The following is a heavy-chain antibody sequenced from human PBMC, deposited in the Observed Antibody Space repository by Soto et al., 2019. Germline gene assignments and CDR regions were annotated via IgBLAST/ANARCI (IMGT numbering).Heavy chain of an antibody. D-gene: IGHD6-6*01. CDR1: GGSISSGDYY. CDR3: ATGTGQLEYFDY. V-gene: IGHV4-30-4*01. Sequence: SETLSLTCTVSGGSISSGDYYWSWIRQPPGKGLEWIGYIYYSGSTYYNPSLKSRVTISVDTSKNQFSLKLSSVTAADTAVYYCATGTGQLEYFDYWGQGTLVTVSS. J-gene: IGHJ4*02. CDR2: IYYSGST.